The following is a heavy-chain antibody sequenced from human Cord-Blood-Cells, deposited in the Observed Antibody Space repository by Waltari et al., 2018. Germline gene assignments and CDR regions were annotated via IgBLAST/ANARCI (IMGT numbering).Heavy chain of an antibody. Sequence: EVQLVESGGGLVHPGGSLRLSCAASGFILSSNYMSWVRQAPGKGLEWVSVIYSGGSTYYADSVKGRFTISRNNSKNTLYLQMNSLRAEDTAVYYCARLLNGAFDIWGQGTMVTVSS. D-gene: IGHD1-26*01. CDR1: GFILSSNY. V-gene: IGHV3-53*04. CDR2: IYSGGST. J-gene: IGHJ3*02. CDR3: ARLLNGAFDI.